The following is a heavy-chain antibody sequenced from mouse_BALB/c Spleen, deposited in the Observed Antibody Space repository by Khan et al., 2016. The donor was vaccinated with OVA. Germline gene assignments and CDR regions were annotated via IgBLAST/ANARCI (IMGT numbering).Heavy chain of an antibody. Sequence: QVQLQQSGAELARPGASVKLSCTASGYTFTDYYMNWVKQRPGQGLEWIGEIAPASGNTYYNERFMGKATMTADKSSSTAYLQLSSLTSEDTAVYFDARRNDCGDTFAYWGQGTLVTVSA. CDR3: ARRNDCGDTFAY. J-gene: IGHJ3*01. CDR1: GYTFTDYY. D-gene: IGHD2-13*01. V-gene: IGHV1-77*01. CDR2: IAPASGNT.